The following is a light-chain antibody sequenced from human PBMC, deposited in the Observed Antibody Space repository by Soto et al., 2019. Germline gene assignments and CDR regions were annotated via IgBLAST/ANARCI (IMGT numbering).Light chain of an antibody. Sequence: EIELTQSPATLSLSPGETATLSCRASQSVSSYLAWYQQKPGQAPRLLIYDASNRATGIPARFSGSGSGTDFTLTISSLEPQDFAVYYCQQRSNWWRFDHGTKV. CDR1: QSVSSY. CDR2: DAS. J-gene: IGKJ1*01. V-gene: IGKV3-11*01. CDR3: QQRSNWWR.